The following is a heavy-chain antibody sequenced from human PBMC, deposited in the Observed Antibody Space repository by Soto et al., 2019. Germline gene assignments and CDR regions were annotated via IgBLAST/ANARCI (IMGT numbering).Heavy chain of an antibody. Sequence: GEALKISCQGSGYSFTNHWIGWVRQMPGKGLEWMGGIYPSDSDTRYSPSFQGQVTMSVDKSLSTAYLQWSSLKASDTAMYYCVRAHSSGWWGDYWGRGSLVTVSS. V-gene: IGHV5-51*01. CDR3: VRAHSSGWWGDY. CDR1: GYSFTNHW. CDR2: IYPSDSDT. D-gene: IGHD6-19*01. J-gene: IGHJ4*01.